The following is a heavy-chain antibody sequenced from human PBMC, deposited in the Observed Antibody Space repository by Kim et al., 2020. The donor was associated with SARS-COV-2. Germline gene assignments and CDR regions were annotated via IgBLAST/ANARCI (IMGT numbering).Heavy chain of an antibody. Sequence: SETLSLTCAVYGGSFSGYYWSWIRQPPGKGLEWIGEINHSGSTNYNPSLKSRVTISVDTSKNQFSLKLSSVNAADTAVYYCARHDYGDYEGLLGPFDYWGQGTLVTVSS. CDR1: GGSFSGYY. CDR2: INHSGST. D-gene: IGHD4-17*01. CDR3: ARHDYGDYEGLLGPFDY. J-gene: IGHJ4*02. V-gene: IGHV4-34*01.